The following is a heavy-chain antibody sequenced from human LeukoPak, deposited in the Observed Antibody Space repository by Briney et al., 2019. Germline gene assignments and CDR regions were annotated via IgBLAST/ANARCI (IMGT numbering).Heavy chain of an antibody. Sequence: GGSLRLSCAASGFTFSSYAMSWVRQAPGKGLEWVSSISSSSSYIYYADSVKGRFTISRDNAKNSLYLQMNSLRAEDTAVYYCGVSPRRDAFDFWGQGTMVTVSS. CDR3: GVSPRRDAFDF. V-gene: IGHV3-21*01. J-gene: IGHJ3*01. CDR1: GFTFSSYA. CDR2: ISSSSSYI.